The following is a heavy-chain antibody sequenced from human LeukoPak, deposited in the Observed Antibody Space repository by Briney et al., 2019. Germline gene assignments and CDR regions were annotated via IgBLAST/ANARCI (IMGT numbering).Heavy chain of an antibody. CDR2: INSDGSST. CDR3: AREKYYYGSGNWFDP. Sequence: GGSLRLSCAASGFTFSSYWMHWVRQAPGKWLVWVSRINSDGSSTSYADSVKGRFTISRDNAKNTLYLQMNSLRAEDTAVYYCAREKYYYGSGNWFDPWGQGTLVTVSS. CDR1: GFTFSSYW. V-gene: IGHV3-74*01. D-gene: IGHD3-10*01. J-gene: IGHJ5*02.